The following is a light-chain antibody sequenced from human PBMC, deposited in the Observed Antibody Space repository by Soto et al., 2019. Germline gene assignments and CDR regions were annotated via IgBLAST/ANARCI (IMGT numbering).Light chain of an antibody. Sequence: EIVMTQSPATLSVSPGERATLSCRASQSVSSNLAWYQQKPGQAPRLLIYGASSRATAIPARFSRSGSGTEFPLTISILPSEDFAVYYCQQYNNWPRTFGQGTKVEIK. J-gene: IGKJ1*01. CDR1: QSVSSN. V-gene: IGKV3-15*01. CDR3: QQYNNWPRT. CDR2: GAS.